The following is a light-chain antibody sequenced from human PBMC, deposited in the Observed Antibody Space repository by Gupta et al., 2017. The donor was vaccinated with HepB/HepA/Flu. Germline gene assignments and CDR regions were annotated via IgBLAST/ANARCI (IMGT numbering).Light chain of an antibody. J-gene: IGKJ5*01. V-gene: IGKV3-11*01. CDR2: DAF. CDR1: QSVSRF. Sequence: EIVLTQSPATLSWSPSARATLSCRASQSVSRFLTWYQQKPGQAPRLLIYDAFKSAIGIPVRFSGTGSGSALTLTILKRTPVAFVVYYCHDRSKYPITFGQGTRL. CDR3: HDRSKYPIT.